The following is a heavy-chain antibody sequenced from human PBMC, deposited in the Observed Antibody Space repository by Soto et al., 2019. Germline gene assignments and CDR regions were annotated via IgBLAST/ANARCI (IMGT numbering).Heavy chain of an antibody. CDR2: IIPILGIA. CDR3: ARDLQGCGGDCYPFQH. Sequence: SVKVSCKASGGTFSSYTISWVRQAPGQGLEWMGRIIPILGIANYAQKFQGRVTITADKSTSTAYMELSSLRSEDTAVYYCARDLQGCGGDCYPFQHWGQGTLVTVSS. D-gene: IGHD2-21*01. V-gene: IGHV1-69*04. J-gene: IGHJ1*01. CDR1: GGTFSSYT.